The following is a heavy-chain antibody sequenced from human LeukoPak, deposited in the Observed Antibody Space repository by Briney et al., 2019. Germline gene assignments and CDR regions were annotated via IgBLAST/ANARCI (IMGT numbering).Heavy chain of an antibody. CDR3: ARDDFWSGYYPNWFDP. CDR1: GGSISSSSYY. CDR2: IYYSGST. J-gene: IGHJ5*02. V-gene: IGHV4-39*07. Sequence: SETLSLTCTVSGGSISSSSYYWGWIRQPPGKGLEWIGSIYYSGSTNYNPSLKSRVTMSVDTSKNQFSLKLSSVTAADTAVYYCARDDFWSGYYPNWFDPWGQGTLVTVSS. D-gene: IGHD3-3*01.